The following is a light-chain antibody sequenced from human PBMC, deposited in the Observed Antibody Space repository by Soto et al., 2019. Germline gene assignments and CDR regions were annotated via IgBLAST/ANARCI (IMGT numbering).Light chain of an antibody. CDR2: DAS. CDR1: QSVSSY. Sequence: EIVLTQSPATLSLSPGEGATLSCRASQSVSSYLAWYQQKPGQAPRLLIYDASTRATGIPARYSGSGSGTDFTLIISSLEPEDFAVYYCQQRSNWPVTFGLGTKVEV. J-gene: IGKJ1*01. V-gene: IGKV3-11*01. CDR3: QQRSNWPVT.